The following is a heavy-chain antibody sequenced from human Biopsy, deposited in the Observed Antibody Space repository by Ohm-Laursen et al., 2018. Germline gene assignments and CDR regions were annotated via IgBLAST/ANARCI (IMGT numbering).Heavy chain of an antibody. D-gene: IGHD3-10*01. CDR2: ITSRTSST. Sequence: SLRLSCAASGFTFNVYSIVWVRQAPGKGLEWVSSITSRTSSTYYADSVKGQVTISRDNANNSVSLQMNNLRVDDTAVYYCARWYGDLFYYYNGMDVWGQGTTVTVSS. V-gene: IGHV3-21*01. CDR3: ARWYGDLFYYYNGMDV. CDR1: GFTFNVYS. J-gene: IGHJ6*02.